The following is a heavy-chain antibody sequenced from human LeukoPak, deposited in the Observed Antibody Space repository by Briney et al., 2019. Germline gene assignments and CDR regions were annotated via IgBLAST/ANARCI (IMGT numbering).Heavy chain of an antibody. CDR3: ARTAARRFDY. Sequence: GASVKVSCKASGYTFPSYFMHWVRQAPGQWLEWMGIINPTGGSTTYAQKFQGRVTMTRDTSTSTVYMELSSLRSDDTAVYYCARTAARRFDYWGQGTLVTVSS. CDR2: INPTGGST. CDR1: GYTFPSYF. V-gene: IGHV1-46*01. J-gene: IGHJ4*02. D-gene: IGHD6-6*01.